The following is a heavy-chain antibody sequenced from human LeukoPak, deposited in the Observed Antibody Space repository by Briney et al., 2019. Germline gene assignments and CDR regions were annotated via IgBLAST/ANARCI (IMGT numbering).Heavy chain of an antibody. D-gene: IGHD2-15*01. CDR1: GGSISSSSYY. CDR3: ARGRGYCRGGSCYSILVDY. J-gene: IGHJ4*02. Sequence: PSETLSLTCTVSGGSISSSSYYWGWIRQPPGKGLEWIVSIYYSGSTYYNPSLKSRVTISVDTSKNQFSLKLSSVTAADTAVYYCARGRGYCRGGSCYSILVDYWGQGTLVTVSS. CDR2: IYYSGST. V-gene: IGHV4-39*07.